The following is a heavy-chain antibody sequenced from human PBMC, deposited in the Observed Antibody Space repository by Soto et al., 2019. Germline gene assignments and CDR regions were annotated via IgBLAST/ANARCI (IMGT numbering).Heavy chain of an antibody. V-gene: IGHV1-46*01. J-gene: IGHJ6*02. Sequence: ASVKVSCKASGYTFTSYYMHWVRQAPGQGLEWMGIINPSGGSTSYAQKFQGRDTMTRDTSMSTVYMELSSLRSEDTAVYYCARELVATTPPYYYYGMDVWGQGTTVTVSS. CDR3: ARELVATTPPYYYYGMDV. CDR2: INPSGGST. CDR1: GYTFTSYY. D-gene: IGHD5-12*01.